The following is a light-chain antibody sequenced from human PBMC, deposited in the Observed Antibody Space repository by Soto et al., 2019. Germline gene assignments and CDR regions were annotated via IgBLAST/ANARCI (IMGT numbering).Light chain of an antibody. V-gene: IGKV3-20*01. J-gene: IGKJ1*01. CDR2: GAT. CDR3: QQYGSSPRT. CDR1: QSISKDY. Sequence: EIMLTQSPGTLSLSPGERVTLSCRASQSISKDYVAWYQHKPGQAPRLLIYGATTRATGIPDRFSGSGSGTDFTLTISRLEPEDFAVYYCQQYGSSPRTFGQGTKVDIK.